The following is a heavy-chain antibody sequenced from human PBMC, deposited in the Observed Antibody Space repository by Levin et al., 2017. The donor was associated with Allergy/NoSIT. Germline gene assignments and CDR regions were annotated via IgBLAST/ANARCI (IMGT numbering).Heavy chain of an antibody. CDR2: IYYSGST. CDR3: ARELRDGDYGVDYYYGMDV. V-gene: IGHV4-39*01. J-gene: IGHJ6*02. CDR1: GGSISSSSYY. D-gene: IGHD4-17*01. Sequence: SETLSLTCTVSGGSISSSSYYWGWIRQPPGKGLEWIGSIYYSGSTYYNPSLKSRVTISVDTSKNQFSLKLSSVTAADTAVYYCARELRDGDYGVDYYYGMDVWGQGTTVTVSS.